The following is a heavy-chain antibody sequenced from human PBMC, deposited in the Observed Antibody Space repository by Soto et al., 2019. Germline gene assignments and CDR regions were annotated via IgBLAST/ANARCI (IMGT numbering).Heavy chain of an antibody. V-gene: IGHV3-23*01. CDR3: AKNLVQLERRFYYYYMDV. Sequence: GGSLRLSCAASGFTFSSYAMSWVRQAPGKGLEWVSAISGSGGSTYYADSVKGRFTISRDNSKNTLYLQMNSLRAEDTAVYYCAKNLVQLERRFYYYYMDVWGKGTTVTVSS. CDR1: GFTFSSYA. J-gene: IGHJ6*03. CDR2: ISGSGGST. D-gene: IGHD1-1*01.